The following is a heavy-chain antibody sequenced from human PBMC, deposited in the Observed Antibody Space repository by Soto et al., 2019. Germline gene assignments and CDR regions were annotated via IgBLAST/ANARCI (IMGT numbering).Heavy chain of an antibody. Sequence: QVQLVQSGAEVKKPGSSVKVSCKASGGTFSSYTISWVRQAPGQGLEWMGRIIPILGIANYAQKFQGRVTITADKSTSTAYMELSSLRSEDTAVYYCARDCSSTSCYTNDAFDIWGQGTMVTVSS. V-gene: IGHV1-69*08. CDR3: ARDCSSTSCYTNDAFDI. CDR1: GGTFSSYT. D-gene: IGHD2-2*02. J-gene: IGHJ3*02. CDR2: IIPILGIA.